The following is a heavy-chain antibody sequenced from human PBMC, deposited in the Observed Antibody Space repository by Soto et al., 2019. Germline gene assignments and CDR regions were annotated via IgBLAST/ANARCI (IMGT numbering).Heavy chain of an antibody. Sequence: QVQLVQSGAEVKKPGASVKVSCKASGYTFTSYGISWVRQAPGQGLEWMGWISAYNGNTNYAQKLQGIGTMTTDTSASTDYMSLRSLGSAATAVYSCARGLAVAGKISLAYGGQRPLVTVAS. CDR1: GYTFTSYG. J-gene: IGHJ4*02. V-gene: IGHV1-18*01. CDR3: ARGLAVAGKISLAY. D-gene: IGHD6-19*01. CDR2: ISAYNGNT.